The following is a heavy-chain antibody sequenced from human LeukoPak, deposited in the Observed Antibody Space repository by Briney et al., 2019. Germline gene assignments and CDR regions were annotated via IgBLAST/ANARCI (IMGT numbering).Heavy chain of an antibody. CDR3: ARSGVPAAIYNWFDP. J-gene: IGHJ5*02. V-gene: IGHV3-48*02. D-gene: IGHD2-2*02. Sequence: GGSLRLSCSASGFTFSTYNMNWVRQAPGKGLEWVSFIGTSSGAIYYADSVKGRFTISRDSARKSLYLQMNSLRDEDTAVYYCARSGVPAAIYNWFDPWGQGTLVTVSS. CDR2: IGTSSGAI. CDR1: GFTFSTYN.